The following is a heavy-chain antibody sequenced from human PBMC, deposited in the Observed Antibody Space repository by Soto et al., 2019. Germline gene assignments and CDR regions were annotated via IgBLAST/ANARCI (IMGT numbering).Heavy chain of an antibody. CDR3: ARDSCSGGSCHDAFDI. V-gene: IGHV3-21*01. Sequence: GGSLRLSCAASGFTFSSYSMNWVRQAPGKGLEWVSSISSSSSYIYYADSVKGRFTISRDNPNNSLYLKMNSLRAAETAVYYCARDSCSGGSCHDAFDIWGQGTMVTVSS. CDR2: ISSSSSYI. D-gene: IGHD2-15*01. CDR1: GFTFSSYS. J-gene: IGHJ3*02.